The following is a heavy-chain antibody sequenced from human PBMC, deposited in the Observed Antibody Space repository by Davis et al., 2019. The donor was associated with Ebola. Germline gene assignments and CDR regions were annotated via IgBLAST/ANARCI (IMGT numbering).Heavy chain of an antibody. V-gene: IGHV4-39*01. Sequence: SETLFLTCTVSGGSINSNGCYWGWVRQPPGKGLEWVGSVSYGGAASYNPSLKSRVTISLDTSKNHFSLRVNSVTAADTAVYYCAKHRAEWLTGIFDSWGQGTQVTVSS. CDR1: GGSINSNGCY. CDR2: VSYGGAA. CDR3: AKHRAEWLTGIFDS. J-gene: IGHJ4*02. D-gene: IGHD7-27*01.